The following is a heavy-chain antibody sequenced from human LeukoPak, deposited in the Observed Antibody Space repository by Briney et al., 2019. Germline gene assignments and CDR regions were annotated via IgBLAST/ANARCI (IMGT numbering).Heavy chain of an antibody. CDR2: INLNSGGT. V-gene: IGHV1-2*02. CDR1: GYTFTDYY. D-gene: IGHD2-15*01. CDR3: ARDAGYCTGGSCWYFDH. Sequence: ASVKVSCKASGYTFTDYYMHWVRQAPGQGREGMGWINLNSGGTNFAQRFQGRVTMTRDTSISPAYMDLSRLISDDTAVYYCARDAGYCTGGSCWYFDHWGQGTLVTVSS. J-gene: IGHJ4*02.